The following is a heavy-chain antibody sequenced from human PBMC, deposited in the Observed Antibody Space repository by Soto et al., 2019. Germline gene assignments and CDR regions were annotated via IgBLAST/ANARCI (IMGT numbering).Heavy chain of an antibody. CDR3: AKWLAPGWPDRYYYYGLDV. D-gene: IGHD5-12*01. V-gene: IGHV3-23*01. Sequence: EVQLLESGGGLVQPGGSLRLSCAASGFSFSTYAMSWVRQAPGRGLEWVSSARGSGTSTYYADSVKGQFTVSRDNSKNTLYLQMNSLRAEDTAVYYCAKWLAPGWPDRYYYYGLDVWGHGTTVTVSS. CDR1: GFSFSTYA. J-gene: IGHJ6*02. CDR2: ARGSGTST.